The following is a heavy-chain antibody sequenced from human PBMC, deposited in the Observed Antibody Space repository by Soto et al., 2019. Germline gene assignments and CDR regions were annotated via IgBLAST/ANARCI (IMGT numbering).Heavy chain of an antibody. D-gene: IGHD6-13*01. CDR2: IIPILGIA. Sequence: SVKVSCKASGGTFSSYTISWVRQAPGQGLEWMGRIIPILGIANYAQKFQGRVTITADKSTSTAYMELSSLRSEDTAVYYCARDSGDSSSWWAPGKYWGQGTLVTVSS. J-gene: IGHJ4*02. CDR1: GGTFSSYT. CDR3: ARDSGDSSSWWAPGKY. V-gene: IGHV1-69*04.